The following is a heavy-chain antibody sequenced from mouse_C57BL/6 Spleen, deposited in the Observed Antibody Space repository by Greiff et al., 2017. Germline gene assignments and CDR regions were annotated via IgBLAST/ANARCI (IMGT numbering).Heavy chain of an antibody. CDR3: ARSTVVPYAMDY. Sequence: QVQLQQSGAELARPGASVKMSCKASGYTFTSYTMHWVKQRPGQGLEWIGYINPSSGYTTYNQKFKDKATLTADKSSSTAYMQLSSLTSEDSAVYYCARSTVVPYAMDYWGQGTSVTVSS. V-gene: IGHV1-4*01. J-gene: IGHJ4*01. CDR1: GYTFTSYT. D-gene: IGHD1-1*01. CDR2: INPSSGYT.